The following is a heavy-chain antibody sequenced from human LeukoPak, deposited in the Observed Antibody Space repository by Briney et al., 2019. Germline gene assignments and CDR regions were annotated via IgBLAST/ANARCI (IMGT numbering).Heavy chain of an antibody. V-gene: IGHV4-34*01. CDR3: ARHSPLPRAV. Sequence: SETLSLTCAVYGGSFSGYYWSWIRQPPGKGLEWIGEINHSGSTNYNPSLKSRVTISVDTSKNQFSLKLSSVTAADTAVYYCARHSPLPRAVWGKGTTVTVSS. D-gene: IGHD2-15*01. J-gene: IGHJ6*04. CDR1: GGSFSGYY. CDR2: INHSGST.